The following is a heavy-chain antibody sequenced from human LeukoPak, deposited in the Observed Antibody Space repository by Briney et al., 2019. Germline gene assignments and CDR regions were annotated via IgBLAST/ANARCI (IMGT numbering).Heavy chain of an antibody. Sequence: PSETLSLTCTVSGYSISSGYYWAWIRQPPGRGLEWIGSIYFTGNTYYNSSLQSRVIISVDTSNNQFSLKLSSVTAADTAAYYCARLGYCSGGSCYYYYYMDVWGKGTTVTVSS. V-gene: IGHV4-38-2*02. J-gene: IGHJ6*03. CDR3: ARLGYCSGGSCYYYYYMDV. D-gene: IGHD2-15*01. CDR2: IYFTGNT. CDR1: GYSISSGYY.